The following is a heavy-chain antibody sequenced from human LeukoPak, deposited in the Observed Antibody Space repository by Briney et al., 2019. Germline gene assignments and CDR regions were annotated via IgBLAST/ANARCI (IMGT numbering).Heavy chain of an antibody. CDR2: ISYDGSNK. CDR1: GFTFSSYG. J-gene: IGHJ4*02. Sequence: GGSLRLSCAASGFTFSSYGMPWVRQAPGKGLEWVAVISYDGSNKYYADSVKGRFTISRDNSKNTLYLQMNSLRAEDTAVYNCAKDPYDSSGSYPTYFDYWGQGTLVTVSS. CDR3: AKDPYDSSGSYPTYFDY. V-gene: IGHV3-30*18. D-gene: IGHD3-22*01.